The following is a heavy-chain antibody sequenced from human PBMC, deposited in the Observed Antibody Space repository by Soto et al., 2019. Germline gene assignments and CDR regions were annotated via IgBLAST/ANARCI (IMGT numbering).Heavy chain of an antibody. J-gene: IGHJ2*01. CDR1: GASISSSKW. CDR2: YYHSGST. Sequence: QMQLHESGPGLVKPSGTLSLTCGVSGASISSSKWWTWVRQPPGKGPEWICEYYHSGSTNYNPSLTSRVTISLDKSNTQFSTTLASVTAAVTAVYYCAGQDYDSALDAYALDNGHFDRWGRGSLVTVSA. CDR3: AGQDYDSALDAYALDNGHFDR. D-gene: IGHD3-16*01. V-gene: IGHV4-4*02.